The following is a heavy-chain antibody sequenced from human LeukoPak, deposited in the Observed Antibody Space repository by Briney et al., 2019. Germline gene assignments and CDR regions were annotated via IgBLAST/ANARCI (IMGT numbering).Heavy chain of an antibody. V-gene: IGHV4-39*07. CDR1: GGSISSSSYY. CDR3: ARSGGWGATTHA. Sequence: SETLSLTCTVSGGSISSSSYYWGWIRQPPGKGLEWIGSIYYSGSTYYNPSLKSRVTISVDTSKNQFSLKLSSVTAADTAVYYCARSGGWGATTHAWGQGTLVTVSS. CDR2: IYYSGST. J-gene: IGHJ5*02. D-gene: IGHD1-26*01.